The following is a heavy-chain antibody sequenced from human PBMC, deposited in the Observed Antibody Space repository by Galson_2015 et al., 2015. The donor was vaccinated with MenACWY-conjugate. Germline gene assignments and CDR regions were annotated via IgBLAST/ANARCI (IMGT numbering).Heavy chain of an antibody. Sequence: SLRLSCAVSGFTFRNYWMSWVRQAPGKGLEWVANIKEDGSEKNYVDSVKGRFTISRDNTKNSMYLEMNSLRAEDTAVYYCARGHYGMDVWGQGTTVTASS. CDR2: IKEDGSEK. J-gene: IGHJ6*02. V-gene: IGHV3-7*03. CDR1: GFTFRNYW. CDR3: ARGHYGMDV.